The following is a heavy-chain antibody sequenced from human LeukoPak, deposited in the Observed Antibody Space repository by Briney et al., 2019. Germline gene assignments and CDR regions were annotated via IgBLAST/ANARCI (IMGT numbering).Heavy chain of an antibody. CDR1: GFSFGNAW. CDR2: IKNKTDGGTT. J-gene: IGHJ4*02. CDR3: TTWEVGAKRTFDY. D-gene: IGHD1-26*01. Sequence: PGGSLRLSCAASGFSFGNAWMNWVRQAPGKGLEWVGRIKNKTDGGTTDYAGPVKGRFTLSRDDSKNTLYLQMNSLKIEDTAVYYCTTWEVGAKRTFDYWGQGTLVTVTS. V-gene: IGHV3-15*07.